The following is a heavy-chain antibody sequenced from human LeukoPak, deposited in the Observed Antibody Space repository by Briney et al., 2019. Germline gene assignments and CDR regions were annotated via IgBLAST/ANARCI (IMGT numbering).Heavy chain of an antibody. CDR2: ISAYNANT. CDR3: ARDRRGRAVANPYYYNGMDV. J-gene: IGHJ6*04. Sequence: ASVKVSCKASGYMVTSYGLSWVRQAPGQGLEWMGWISAYNANTRYAQKFQGRVTMTTDTSTRTAYMEMRSLRSDDTAVYYCARDRRGRAVANPYYYNGMDVWGEGTTVTVSS. CDR1: GYMVTSYG. V-gene: IGHV1-18*01. D-gene: IGHD6-19*01.